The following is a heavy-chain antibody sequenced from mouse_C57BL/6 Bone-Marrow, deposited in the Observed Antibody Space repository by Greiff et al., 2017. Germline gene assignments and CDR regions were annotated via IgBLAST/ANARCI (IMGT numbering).Heavy chain of an antibody. D-gene: IGHD2-5*01. Sequence: EVKLMESGGGLVKPGGSLKLSCAASGFTFSSYAMSWVRQTPEKRLEWVATISDGGSYTYYPDNLKGRFTISRDNAKNNLYLQMSHLKSEDTAMYYCARPSYYSNWWVAWFAYWGQGTLVTVSA. CDR2: ISDGGSYT. J-gene: IGHJ3*01. V-gene: IGHV5-4*03. CDR3: ARPSYYSNWWVAWFAY. CDR1: GFTFSSYA.